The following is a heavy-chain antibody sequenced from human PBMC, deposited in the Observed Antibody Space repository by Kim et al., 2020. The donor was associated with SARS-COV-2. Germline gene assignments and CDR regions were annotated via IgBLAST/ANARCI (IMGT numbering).Heavy chain of an antibody. V-gene: IGHV4-59*08. D-gene: IGHD1-1*01. Sequence: SETLSLTCSVSSGSISSYYWSWIRQPPGKGLEWIGNIDYSGNTNDNPSLKSRVTISVDTSKNQFSLKLSSVTAADTAVYYCVRLLEANWFDYWGQGTLVTVSS. CDR2: IDYSGNT. CDR1: SGSISSYY. CDR3: VRLLEANWFDY. J-gene: IGHJ4*02.